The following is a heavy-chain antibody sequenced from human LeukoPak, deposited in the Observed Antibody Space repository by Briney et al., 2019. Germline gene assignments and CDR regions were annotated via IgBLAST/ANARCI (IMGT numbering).Heavy chain of an antibody. CDR1: GFTFSNYW. D-gene: IGHD2-2*01. J-gene: IGHJ5*02. Sequence: GGSLRLSCAASGFTFSNYWMTWVRQAPGKGLEWVANIKQDGSDIYYVDSVKGRFTISRDNAKNSLYLQMNSLRAEDTAVYYCARERYCSSTSCPGRWFDPWGQGTLVTVSS. CDR2: IKQDGSDI. V-gene: IGHV3-7*01. CDR3: ARERYCSSTSCPGRWFDP.